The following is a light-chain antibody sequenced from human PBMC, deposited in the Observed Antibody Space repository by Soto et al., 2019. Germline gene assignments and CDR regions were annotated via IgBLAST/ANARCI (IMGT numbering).Light chain of an antibody. CDR3: LLYYGGAVV. J-gene: IGLJ2*01. CDR2: STS. Sequence: QAVVTQEPSLTVSPGGKVTLTCASSTGAVTSGYYPSWFQQKPGQAPKPLIYSTSNKHSWTPARFSGSLLGGKAALTLSGVQPEDEAEYYCLLYYGGAVVFGGGTKLTVL. CDR1: TGAVTSGYY. V-gene: IGLV7-43*01.